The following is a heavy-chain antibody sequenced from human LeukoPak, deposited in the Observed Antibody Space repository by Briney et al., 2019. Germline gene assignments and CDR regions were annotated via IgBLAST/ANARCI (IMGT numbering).Heavy chain of an antibody. D-gene: IGHD3-10*01. Sequence: PGGSLRLSCAAFGFTFSSYWMTWVRQVPGKGLEWVANIKQDGTELYYVDSVKGRFTISRDNAKNSLYLQMNSLRVEDTAVYFCVTGVYYLDHWGQGTLVTVSS. J-gene: IGHJ4*02. CDR1: GFTFSSYW. CDR2: IKQDGTEL. CDR3: VTGVYYLDH. V-gene: IGHV3-7*05.